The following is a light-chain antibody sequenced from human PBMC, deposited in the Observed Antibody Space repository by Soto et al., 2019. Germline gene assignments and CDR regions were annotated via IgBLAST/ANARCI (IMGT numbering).Light chain of an antibody. CDR1: RSDVGGYDY. Sequence: QSALTQPRSVSGSPGQSVSISCTGARSDVGGYDYVSWYQQHPDKAPKVIIYDVIKRPSGVPDRFSGSKSGNTASLTISGLQSDDEADYYCCSYAGSYSYVFGPGTKVTVL. V-gene: IGLV2-11*01. CDR3: CSYAGSYSYV. J-gene: IGLJ1*01. CDR2: DVI.